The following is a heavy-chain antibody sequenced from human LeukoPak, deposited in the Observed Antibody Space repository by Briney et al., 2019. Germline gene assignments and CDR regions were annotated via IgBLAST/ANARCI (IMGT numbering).Heavy chain of an antibody. CDR3: AKRGVVVRVILVGFHKEANYFDS. Sequence: GGSLRLSCAVSGITLSNYGMSWVRQAPGKGLEWVAGISGSGGGTNYADSVKGRFTISRDNPKNTLYLQMDSLRAEDTAVYFCAKRGVVVRVILVGFHKEANYFDSWGQGALVTVSS. CDR1: GITLSNYG. CDR2: ISGSGGGT. J-gene: IGHJ4*02. D-gene: IGHD3-10*01. V-gene: IGHV3-23*01.